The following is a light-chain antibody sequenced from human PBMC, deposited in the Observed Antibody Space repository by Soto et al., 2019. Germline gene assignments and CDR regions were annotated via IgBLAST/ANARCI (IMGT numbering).Light chain of an antibody. CDR3: QQYNSYSRT. CDR1: QVISSY. Sequence: IQLTQSPSSLSASVGDRVTIXXRASQVISSYFAWYQQKPGKAPKXMIYAASTLHSGVPSRFSGSGAGTEFTLTISSLQPDDFATYYCQQYNSYSRTFGQGTKVDIK. V-gene: IGKV1-9*01. J-gene: IGKJ1*01. CDR2: AAS.